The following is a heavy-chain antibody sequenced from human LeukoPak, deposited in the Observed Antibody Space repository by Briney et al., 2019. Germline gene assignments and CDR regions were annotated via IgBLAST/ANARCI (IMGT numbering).Heavy chain of an antibody. CDR1: GFTFSDYY. CDR3: ARGMYYYDSSNYYGYFDY. V-gene: IGHV3-11*04. CDR2: ISSSGTTI. J-gene: IGHJ4*02. Sequence: GGSLRLSCAASGFTFSDYYMSWIRQAPGKGLEWVSYISSSGTTIYYADSVKGRFTISRDNAKNSLYLQVSSLRAEDTAVYHCARGMYYYDSSNYYGYFDYWGQGTLVTVSS. D-gene: IGHD3-22*01.